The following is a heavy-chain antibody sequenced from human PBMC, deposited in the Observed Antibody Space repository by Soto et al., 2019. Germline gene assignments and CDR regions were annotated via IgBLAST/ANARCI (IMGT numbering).Heavy chain of an antibody. CDR1: GGAISSGAYY. J-gene: IGHJ4*02. Sequence: SETLDVTCTVSGGAISSGAYYWSLIRNPPGKGLEWIGYIYYSGNTYYNPSLKSRLTISVDTSKSQFSLKLSSLTAADTAVYYCARVVKIDSSFYYTRSFGRRGKGTLVTVSS. D-gene: IGHD3-22*01. V-gene: IGHV4-30-4*01. CDR2: IYYSGNT. CDR3: ARVVKIDSSFYYTRSFGR.